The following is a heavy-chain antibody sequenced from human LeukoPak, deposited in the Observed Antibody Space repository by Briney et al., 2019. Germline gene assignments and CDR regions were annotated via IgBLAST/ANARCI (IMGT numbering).Heavy chain of an antibody. CDR3: AREEVVGATAIAFDI. V-gene: IGHV3-30*02. CDR1: GFTFSSYG. J-gene: IGHJ3*02. D-gene: IGHD1-26*01. CDR2: IRYDGSNK. Sequence: GGSLRLSCAASGFTFSSYGMHWVRQAPGKGLEWVAFIRYDGSNKYYADSVKGRFTISRDNAKNSLYLQMNSLRAEDTAVYYCAREEVVGATAIAFDIWGQGTMVTVSS.